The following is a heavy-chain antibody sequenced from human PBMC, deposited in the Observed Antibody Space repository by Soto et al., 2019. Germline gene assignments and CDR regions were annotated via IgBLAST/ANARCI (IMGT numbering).Heavy chain of an antibody. V-gene: IGHV1-18*01. CDR3: ARGRYGDY. D-gene: IGHD1-1*01. CDR1: GYDFTTYC. CDR2: ISAHNGNT. J-gene: IGHJ4*02. Sequence: QVHLVQSGAEVKKPGASVKVSCKGSGYDFTTYCITWVRQAPGQGLEWMAWISAHNGNTDYAQKLQGRVTVTRDPSTSTAYMELGSLRSDDTAMYYCARGRYGDYWGQGALVTVSS.